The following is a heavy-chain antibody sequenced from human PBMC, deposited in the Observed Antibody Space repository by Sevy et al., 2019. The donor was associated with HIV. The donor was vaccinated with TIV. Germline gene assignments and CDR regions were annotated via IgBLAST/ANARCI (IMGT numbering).Heavy chain of an antibody. Sequence: ASVKVSCKASGHTSTEYFVHWVRQAPGQRPQWMGVITPTSGTTSYSQTFQGRLIMTSDTSTTTVHMELTSLRSEDTAIYYCVTHPSFGWGTFSFLQDWGQGTLVTVSS. D-gene: IGHD3-10*01. J-gene: IGHJ1*01. CDR1: GHTSTEYF. CDR3: VTHPSFGWGTFSFLQD. V-gene: IGHV1-46*01. CDR2: ITPTSGTT.